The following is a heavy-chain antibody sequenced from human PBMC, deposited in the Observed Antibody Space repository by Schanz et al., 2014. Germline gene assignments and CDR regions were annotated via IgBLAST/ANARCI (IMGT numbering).Heavy chain of an antibody. CDR1: GYTFTSYG. CDR3: ARDRLECGAECYSVEVFEI. J-gene: IGHJ4*02. CDR2: MNPDSGNT. D-gene: IGHD2-21*01. Sequence: QVQLVQSGAEMKKPGASVKVSCKASGYTFTSYGISWVRQAPGQGLEWMGWMNPDSGNTGYAQKLQGRVTMTTDTSTTTAYMELSGLRSEDTAVYYCARDRLECGAECYSVEVFEIWGQGTLVIVSS. V-gene: IGHV1-18*01.